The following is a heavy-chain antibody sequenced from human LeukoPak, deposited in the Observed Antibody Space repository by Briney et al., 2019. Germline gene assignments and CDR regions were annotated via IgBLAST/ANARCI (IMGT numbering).Heavy chain of an antibody. CDR3: AREDARGSGWDY. Sequence: PGGSLRLSCAASGFPFSAYEVNWVRQAPGKGLEWVSYIGSSGTIIYYADSVKGRFTTSRDNAKNSLYLQMSSLRAEDTGLYFCAREDARGSGWDYWGQGTLVTVSS. V-gene: IGHV3-48*03. D-gene: IGHD6-19*01. CDR2: IGSSGTII. J-gene: IGHJ4*02. CDR1: GFPFSAYE.